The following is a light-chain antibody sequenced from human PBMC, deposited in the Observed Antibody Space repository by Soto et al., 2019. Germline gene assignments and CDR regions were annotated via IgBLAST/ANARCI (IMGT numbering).Light chain of an antibody. CDR3: QQRSNWGHT. V-gene: IGKV3-11*01. CDR2: DAS. Sequence: EIVLTQSPATLSLSPGERATLSCRASQSVSSYLAWYQQKPGQAPRLLIYDASNRATGIPARFSGSGSGTYFTLTISSLEPEDFAVYCCQQRSNWGHTFGGGTKVEIK. CDR1: QSVSSY. J-gene: IGKJ4*01.